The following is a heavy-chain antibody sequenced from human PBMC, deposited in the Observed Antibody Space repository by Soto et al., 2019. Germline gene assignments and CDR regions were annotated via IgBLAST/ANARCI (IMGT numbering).Heavy chain of an antibody. CDR2: ISAYNGNT. CDR3: ARHMAHAKRGPWFDP. V-gene: IGHV1-18*01. J-gene: IGHJ5*02. Sequence: ASVKVSCKASGYTFTSYGISWVRQAPGQGLEWMGWISAYNGNTNYAQKLQGRVTMTTDTSTSTAYMELRSLRSDDTAVYYCARHMAHAKRGPWFDPWGQGTLVTVSS. CDR1: GYTFTSYG. D-gene: IGHD2-21*01.